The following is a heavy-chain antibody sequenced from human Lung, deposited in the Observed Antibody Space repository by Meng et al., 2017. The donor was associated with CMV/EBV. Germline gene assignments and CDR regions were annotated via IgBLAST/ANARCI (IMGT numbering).Heavy chain of an antibody. CDR3: AREEGIGGFDP. CDR2: IYSSGST. J-gene: IGHJ5*02. CDR1: GGSNRSNY. V-gene: IGHV4-59*01. Sequence: VQMQDSGPGPVGPSEILSIPCTVSGGSNRSNYWSWIRRHPGKGLGWIGYIYSSGSTNYNPSLKSRVTLSVDTSKNQFSLKLSSVTAADTAVYYCAREEGIGGFDPWGQGTLVTVSS. D-gene: IGHD3-10*01.